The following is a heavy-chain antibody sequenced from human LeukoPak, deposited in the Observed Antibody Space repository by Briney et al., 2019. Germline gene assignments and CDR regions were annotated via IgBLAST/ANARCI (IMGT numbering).Heavy chain of an antibody. J-gene: IGHJ6*02. Sequence: GASVKVSCKASGGTFSSYAISWVRQAPGQGLEWMGGIIPIFGTANYAQKFQGRVTITADESTSTAYMELGSLRSEDTAVYYCARGFGNYYYYGMDVWGQGTTVTVSS. CDR1: GGTFSSYA. CDR3: ARGFGNYYYYGMDV. D-gene: IGHD3-3*01. CDR2: IIPIFGTA. V-gene: IGHV1-69*01.